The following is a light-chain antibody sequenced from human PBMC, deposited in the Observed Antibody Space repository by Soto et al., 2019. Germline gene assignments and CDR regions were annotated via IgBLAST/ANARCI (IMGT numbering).Light chain of an antibody. J-gene: IGLJ1*01. Sequence: QSVLTQPASVSGSPGQSITISCTGTSSDIGYYNYVSWYQQHPGKAPKLIIYEVNNRPSGVSNRFSGSKSGNTASLTISGLQAEDEADYYCSSYTSSSSSVFGTGTKVTVL. V-gene: IGLV2-14*01. CDR2: EVN. CDR1: SSDIGYYNY. CDR3: SSYTSSSSSV.